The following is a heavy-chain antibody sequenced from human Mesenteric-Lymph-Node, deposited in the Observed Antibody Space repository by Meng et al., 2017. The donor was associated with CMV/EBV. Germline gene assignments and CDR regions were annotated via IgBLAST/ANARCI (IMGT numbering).Heavy chain of an antibody. CDR1: GGSISSSNW. CDR2: IYHSGST. J-gene: IGHJ4*02. Sequence: VSGGSISSSNWWSWVRQPPGKGLEWIGEIYHSGSTNYNPSLKSRVTISVDKSKNQFSLKLSSVTAADTAVYYCARGGGGYDSDFDYWGQGTLVTVSS. CDR3: ARGGGGYDSDFDY. V-gene: IGHV4-4*02. D-gene: IGHD5-12*01.